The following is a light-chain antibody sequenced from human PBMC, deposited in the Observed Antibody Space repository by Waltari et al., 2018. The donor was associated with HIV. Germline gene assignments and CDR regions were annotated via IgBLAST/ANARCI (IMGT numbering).Light chain of an antibody. Sequence: QSALTQPASVSGSPGQSITISCTGTSSDTGNYNLVSWYQLYPGKDPKLIIYEDNKRPSGVSNRFSGSKSADPAALTISGLQAEDEADYYCCAYAGGLEFGGGTKLTVL. CDR1: SSDTGNYNL. J-gene: IGLJ2*01. V-gene: IGLV2-23*01. CDR2: EDN. CDR3: CAYAGGLE.